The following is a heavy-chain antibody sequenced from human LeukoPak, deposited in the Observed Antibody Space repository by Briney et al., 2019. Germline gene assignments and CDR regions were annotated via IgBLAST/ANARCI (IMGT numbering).Heavy chain of an antibody. CDR3: ARVRAVRGVTYNWFDP. J-gene: IGHJ5*02. V-gene: IGHV1-18*01. CDR2: ISAYNGNT. D-gene: IGHD3-10*01. CDR1: GYTFISYG. Sequence: GASVKVSCKASGYTFISYGLSWVRQAPGQGLEWMGWISAYNGNTNYAQKLQGRATMTTDTSTSTAYMELRSLRSDDTAVYYCARVRAVRGVTYNWFDPWGQGTLVTVSS.